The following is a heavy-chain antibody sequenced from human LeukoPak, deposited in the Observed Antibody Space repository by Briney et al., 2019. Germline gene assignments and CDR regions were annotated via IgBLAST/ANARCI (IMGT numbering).Heavy chain of an antibody. V-gene: IGHV1-69*06. J-gene: IGHJ6*03. CDR2: IIPIFGTA. Sequence: GASVKVSCKASGGTFSSYAISWVRQAPGQGLEWMGGIIPIFGTANYAQKFQGRVTVTADKSTSTAYMELSSLRSEDTAVYYCARDPGDYSNYKYYYYYMDVWGKGTTVTVSS. D-gene: IGHD4-11*01. CDR3: ARDPGDYSNYKYYYYYMDV. CDR1: GGTFSSYA.